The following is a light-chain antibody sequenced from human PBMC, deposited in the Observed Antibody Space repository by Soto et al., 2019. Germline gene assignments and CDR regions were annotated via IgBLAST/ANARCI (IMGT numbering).Light chain of an antibody. J-gene: IGKJ1*01. V-gene: IGKV3-15*01. Sequence: EIVMTQSPGTLSVSPGERATLSCKASQSVSSNYLAWYQQKPGQAPRLLIYGASTRATGTPARFSGSGSGTEFTLTITSLQSEDFAVHYCHQYNNWPRTFGQGTKVELK. CDR1: QSVSSN. CDR3: HQYNNWPRT. CDR2: GAS.